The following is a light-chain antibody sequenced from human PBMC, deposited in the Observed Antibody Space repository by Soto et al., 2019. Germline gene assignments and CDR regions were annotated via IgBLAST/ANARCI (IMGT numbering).Light chain of an antibody. CDR3: QQYGSSST. Sequence: VVLTQSPGTLSLSTAEIATLSCMDSQPFRRCSLAWSQQKGGQAPRLLIYGASSRATGIPDRFSGSGSGTDFTLTISRLEPDDFAVYYCQQYGSSSTFGQGTRLEIK. V-gene: IGKV3-20*01. J-gene: IGKJ5*01. CDR1: QPFRRCS. CDR2: GAS.